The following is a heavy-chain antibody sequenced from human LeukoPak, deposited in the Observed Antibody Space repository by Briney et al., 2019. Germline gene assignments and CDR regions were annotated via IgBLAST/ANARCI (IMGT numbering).Heavy chain of an antibody. CDR2: MFYRGSP. CDR3: ARQGGWGGAASLIEY. D-gene: IGHD1-26*01. Sequence: SETLSLTCTVSDGSISTHYWSWIRQPPGKGLEWIGSMFYRGSPSYNPSLKSRVTIPVDTSKNQFSLKLSSVTASDTTIFYCARQGGWGGAASLIEYWGQGTLVTVSS. J-gene: IGHJ4*02. V-gene: IGHV4-59*05. CDR1: DGSISTHY.